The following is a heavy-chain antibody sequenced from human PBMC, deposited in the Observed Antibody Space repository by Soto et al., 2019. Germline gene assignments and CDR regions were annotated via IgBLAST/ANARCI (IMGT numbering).Heavy chain of an antibody. V-gene: IGHV1-18*01. D-gene: IGHD6-13*01. CDR3: AREAAAGTLDY. J-gene: IGHJ4*02. CDR1: GYTFTSYG. Sequence: QVQLVQSGAEVKKPGASVKVSCKASGYTFTSYGISWVRQAPGQGLEWMGWISAYNGNTNYAQKLQGRVTMTTDTXXXXXXXXXXXXRSDDTAVYYCAREAAAGTLDYWGQGTLVTVSS. CDR2: ISAYNGNT.